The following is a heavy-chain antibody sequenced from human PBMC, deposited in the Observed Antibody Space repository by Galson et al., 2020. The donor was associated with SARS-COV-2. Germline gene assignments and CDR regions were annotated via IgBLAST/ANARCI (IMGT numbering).Heavy chain of an antibody. CDR2: FNPNNGAT. J-gene: IGHJ4*02. V-gene: IGHV1-2*02. D-gene: IGHD3-10*01. Sequence: GESLKISCKTSGYTFTGFYFHWVRQAPGQGLEWMGWFNPNNGATDYAQKFQGRIALTGDASISTAYMELSRLVSADTAFYYCALRNYYGSGSYDYWGQGALVTVSS. CDR1: GYTFTGFY. CDR3: ALRNYYGSGSYDY.